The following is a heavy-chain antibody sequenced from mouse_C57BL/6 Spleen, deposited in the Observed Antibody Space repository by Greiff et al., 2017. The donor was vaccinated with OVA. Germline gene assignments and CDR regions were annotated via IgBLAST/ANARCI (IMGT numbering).Heavy chain of an antibody. Sequence: VQLQQSGPGLVQPSQSLSITGTVSGFSLNSYGVHWVRQAPGKGLEWRGGRGRGGSTDYNAAFISRLSISKDNSKSQVFFKMNSLQADDTAIYYCARNGKLDYDYAMDYWGQGTSVTVSS. J-gene: IGHJ4*01. CDR1: GFSLNSYG. D-gene: IGHD1-1*01. V-gene: IGHV2-2*01. CDR2: RGRGGST. CDR3: ARNGKLDYDYAMDY.